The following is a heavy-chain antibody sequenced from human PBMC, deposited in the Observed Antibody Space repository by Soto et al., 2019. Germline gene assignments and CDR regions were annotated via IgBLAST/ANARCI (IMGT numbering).Heavy chain of an antibody. J-gene: IGHJ4*02. V-gene: IGHV4-59*08. CDR3: ARHSSPAGTNFDY. CDR2: IYYSGST. D-gene: IGHD1-7*01. Sequence: SETLSLTCAVYGGSFSGYYWSWIRQPPGKGLEWIGYIYYSGSTNYNPSLKSRVTISVDTSKNWFSLKLSSVTAADTAVYYCARHSSPAGTNFDYWGQGTLVTVSS. CDR1: GGSFSGYY.